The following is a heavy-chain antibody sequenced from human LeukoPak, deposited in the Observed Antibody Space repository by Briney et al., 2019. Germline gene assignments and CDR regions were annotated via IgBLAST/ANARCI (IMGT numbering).Heavy chain of an antibody. CDR3: AKDGGRSGISDY. J-gene: IGHJ4*02. V-gene: IGHV3-23*01. CDR1: GFTFSSYA. CDR2: ISGSGGST. D-gene: IGHD3-10*01. Sequence: GGSLRLSCAASGFTFSSYAMSWVRQAPGKGLEWVSAISGSGGSTYYADSVKGRFTISRDNSKNTLYLQRNSLRAEDTAVYYCAKDGGRSGISDYWGQGTLVTVSS.